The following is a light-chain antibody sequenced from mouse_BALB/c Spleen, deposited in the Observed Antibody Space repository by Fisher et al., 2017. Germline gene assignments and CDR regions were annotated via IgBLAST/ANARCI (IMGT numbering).Light chain of an antibody. CDR2: RTS. V-gene: IGKV4-61*01. Sequence: IVMTQTTAIMSASPGEKVTISCSASSSVSYMYWYQQKPGSSPKPWIYRTSNLASGVPARFSGSGSGTSYSLTISSMEAEDAATYYCQQRSSYPPTFGAGTKLELK. CDR3: QQRSSYPPT. J-gene: IGKJ5*01. CDR1: SSVSY.